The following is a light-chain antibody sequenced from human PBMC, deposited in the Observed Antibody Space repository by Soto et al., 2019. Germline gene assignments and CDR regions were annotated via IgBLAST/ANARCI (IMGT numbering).Light chain of an antibody. Sequence: EIVMTQSPATLSVSPGERATLSCSASQSVSNNLAWYQKKPGQAPRLLIYGASTRATGIPARFSGSGSGTEFTLTISSLQSEDFALYYCQQYNNWWTFGQGTRVDIK. J-gene: IGKJ1*01. CDR1: QSVSNN. V-gene: IGKV3-15*01. CDR3: QQYNNWWT. CDR2: GAS.